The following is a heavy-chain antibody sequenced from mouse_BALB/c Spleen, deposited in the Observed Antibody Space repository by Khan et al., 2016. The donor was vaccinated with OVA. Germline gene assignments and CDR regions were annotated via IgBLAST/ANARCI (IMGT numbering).Heavy chain of an antibody. CDR2: IIPSNDYT. D-gene: IGHD2-14*01. Sequence: QIQLVQSRAELARPGASVKMSCKASGYTFTTYTIHWVKQRPGQGLEWIGYIIPSNDYTNYNQKFKDRATLTADKSSSTAYMQLSSLTSEDSAVYYCVREGAYYRSDGWFAYWGQGTLVTVSA. J-gene: IGHJ3*01. CDR1: GYTFTTYT. V-gene: IGHV1-4*01. CDR3: VREGAYYRSDGWFAY.